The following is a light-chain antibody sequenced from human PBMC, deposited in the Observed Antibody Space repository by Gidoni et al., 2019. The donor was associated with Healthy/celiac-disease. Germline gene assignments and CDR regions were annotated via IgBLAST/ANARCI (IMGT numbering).Light chain of an antibody. Sequence: QSALTQPASVSGSPGQSITNSCTGTSSDVGSYNLVSWYQQNPGKAPKLMIYECSKRPSGVSNRFSGSKSGNTASLTISGLQAEDESDYYCCSYAGSSPVFGGGTKLTVL. J-gene: IGLJ2*01. CDR2: ECS. V-gene: IGLV2-23*01. CDR1: SSDVGSYNL. CDR3: CSYAGSSPV.